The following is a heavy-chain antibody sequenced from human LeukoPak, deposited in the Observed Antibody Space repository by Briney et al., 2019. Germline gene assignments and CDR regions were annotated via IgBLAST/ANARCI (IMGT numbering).Heavy chain of an antibody. V-gene: IGHV4-34*01. J-gene: IGHJ5*02. D-gene: IGHD3-9*01. Sequence: SETLSLTYAVYGGSFSGYYWSWIRQPPGKGLEWIGEINHSGSTNYNPSLKSRVTISVDTSKNQFSLKLSSVTAADTAVYYCARYGSHYDILTGYRTNWFDPWGQGTLVTVSS. CDR3: ARYGSHYDILTGYRTNWFDP. CDR1: GGSFSGYY. CDR2: INHSGST.